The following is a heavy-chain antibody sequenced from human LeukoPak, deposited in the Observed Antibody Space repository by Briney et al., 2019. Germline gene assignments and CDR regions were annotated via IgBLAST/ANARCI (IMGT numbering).Heavy chain of an antibody. D-gene: IGHD3-10*01. J-gene: IGHJ4*02. CDR1: GFTFSSYA. CDR3: ARVAGVLWFGEFEGRDY. CDR2: ISYDGSNK. Sequence: QPGRSLRLSCAASGFTFSSYAMHWVRQAPGKGLEWVAVISYDGSNKYYADSVKGRFTISRDNSKNTLYLQMNSLRAEDTAVYYCARVAGVLWFGEFEGRDYGGQGTLVTVSS. V-gene: IGHV3-30*01.